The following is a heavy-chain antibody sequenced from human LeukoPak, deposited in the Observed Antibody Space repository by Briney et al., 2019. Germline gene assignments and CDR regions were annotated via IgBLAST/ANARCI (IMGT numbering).Heavy chain of an antibody. Sequence: PGGSLRLSCAASGFTFSSYEMNWVRQAPGKGLEWVSYISGSASTIYYADSMKGRFTISRDNAKNSLYLQMNSLRAEDTAVYYCARDRYYGSGSWDYWGQGSLVTVSS. J-gene: IGHJ4*02. CDR3: ARDRYYGSGSWDY. CDR2: ISGSASTI. CDR1: GFTFSSYE. V-gene: IGHV3-48*03. D-gene: IGHD3-10*01.